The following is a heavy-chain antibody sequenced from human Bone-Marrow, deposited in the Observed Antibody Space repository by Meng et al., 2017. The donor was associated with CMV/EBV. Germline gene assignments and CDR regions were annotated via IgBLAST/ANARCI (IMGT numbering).Heavy chain of an antibody. V-gene: IGHV3-30*04. Sequence: GESLKISCAASGFTLSPYAVHWVRQAPGKGLEWLAVISYDASHKYHAASDRGRFTISRDNSKNTVDLQMTNLRTEDTALYYCARGALDDSDSWDALEIWGQRTMVTVSS. CDR2: ISYDASHK. CDR3: ARGALDDSDSWDALEI. J-gene: IGHJ3*02. D-gene: IGHD4-11*01. CDR1: GFTLSPYA.